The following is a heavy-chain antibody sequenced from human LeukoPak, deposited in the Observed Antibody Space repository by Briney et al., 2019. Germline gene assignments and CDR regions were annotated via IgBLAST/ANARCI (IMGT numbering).Heavy chain of an antibody. Sequence: ASAKVSCKTSGYMFIAYAIHWVRQAPGQGLEWMGWINPNSGGTNYAQKSQGRVIMTRDTSTRTVYMELSRLTSDDTAVYYCARDPLVGTTTEFDYWGQEPWSPSPQ. V-gene: IGHV1-2*02. CDR3: ARDPLVGTTTEFDY. CDR2: INPNSGGT. J-gene: IGHJ4*01. D-gene: IGHD1-26*01. CDR1: GYMFIAYA.